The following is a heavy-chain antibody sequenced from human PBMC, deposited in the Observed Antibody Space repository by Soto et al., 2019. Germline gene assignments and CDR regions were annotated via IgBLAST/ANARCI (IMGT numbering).Heavy chain of an antibody. CDR3: ARVGGGGYDPPFYYYYYMDV. CDR2: ISAYNGNT. CDR1: GYTFTSYG. V-gene: IGHV1-18*01. J-gene: IGHJ6*03. D-gene: IGHD5-12*01. Sequence: ASVKVSCKASGYTFTSYGISWVRQAPGQGLEWMGWISAYNGNTNYAQKLKGRVTMTTDTSTSTAYMELRSLRSDDTAVYYCARVGGGGYDPPFYYYYYMDVWGKGTTVTVSS.